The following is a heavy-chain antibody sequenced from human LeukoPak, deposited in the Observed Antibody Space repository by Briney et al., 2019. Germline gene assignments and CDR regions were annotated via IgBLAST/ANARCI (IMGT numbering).Heavy chain of an antibody. CDR1: GGSISSFY. J-gene: IGHJ5*02. V-gene: IGHV4-59*01. Sequence: SETLSLTCTVSGGSISSFYWSWIRQPPGKGLEWIGYIYYTGSTNYNPSLKSRLTTSVDTSKNQFFLKLSSVTAADTAVYYCARASETLRRFDPWGQGTLVTVSS. CDR2: IYYTGST. CDR3: ARASETLRRFDP.